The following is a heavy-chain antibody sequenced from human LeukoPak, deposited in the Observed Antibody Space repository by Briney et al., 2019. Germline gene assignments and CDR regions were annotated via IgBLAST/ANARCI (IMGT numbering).Heavy chain of an antibody. CDR1: GGFISTYY. V-gene: IGHV4-59*01. Sequence: SETLSLTCTVSGGFISTYYWSWIRQPPGKGLEWIGFISYSGSTYHNPSLKSRVTISVDTSKNQFSLKLSSVTAADTAVYYCASVRAVAGLDYWGQGTLVTVSS. CDR3: ASVRAVAGLDY. J-gene: IGHJ4*02. D-gene: IGHD6-19*01. CDR2: ISYSGST.